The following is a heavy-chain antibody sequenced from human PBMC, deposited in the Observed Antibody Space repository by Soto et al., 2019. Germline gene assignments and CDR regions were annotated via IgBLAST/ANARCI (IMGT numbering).Heavy chain of an antibody. CDR2: ISYDGSNK. V-gene: IGHV3-30-3*01. Sequence: QVQLVESGGGVVQPGRSLRLSCAASGFTFSSYAMHWVRQAPGKGLEWVAVISYDGSNKYYADSVKGRFTISRDNSKNRLYLQMNSLRAEDTVVYYCARPRTAYYDSSGYHLDYWGQGTLVTVSS. J-gene: IGHJ4*02. CDR1: GFTFSSYA. CDR3: ARPRTAYYDSSGYHLDY. D-gene: IGHD3-22*01.